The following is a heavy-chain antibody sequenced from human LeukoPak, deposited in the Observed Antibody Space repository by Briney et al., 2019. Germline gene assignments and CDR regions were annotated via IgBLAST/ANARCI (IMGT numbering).Heavy chain of an antibody. J-gene: IGHJ4*02. CDR1: GFTLSSYW. CDR3: AREGRVGSGYYYFDY. D-gene: IGHD3-3*01. CDR2: IKQDGSEK. V-gene: IGHV3-7*01. Sequence: GGSLRLSCAASGFTLSSYWMSCVRQAPGKGLEWVAHIKQDGSEKYYVDSVKGRFTISRDNAKNSLNRQMNNLRAEDTAVYYCAREGRVGSGYYYFDYWGQGILVTVSS.